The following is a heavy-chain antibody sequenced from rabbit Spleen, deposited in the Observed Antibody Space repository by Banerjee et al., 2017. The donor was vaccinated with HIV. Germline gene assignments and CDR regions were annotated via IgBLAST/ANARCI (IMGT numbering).Heavy chain of an antibody. V-gene: IGHV1S40*01. D-gene: IGHD1-1*01. CDR1: GFSFGSSYY. CDR2: IDAGSSGFT. CDR3: ARDSSSSFSSYGMDL. Sequence: QSLEESGGDLVKPGASLTLTCTASGFSFGSSYYICWVRQAPGKGLEWIVCIDAGSSGFTYFASWAKGRFTISKTSSTTVTLQMTSLTAADTATYFCARDSSSSFSSYGMDLWGQGTLVTVS. J-gene: IGHJ6*01.